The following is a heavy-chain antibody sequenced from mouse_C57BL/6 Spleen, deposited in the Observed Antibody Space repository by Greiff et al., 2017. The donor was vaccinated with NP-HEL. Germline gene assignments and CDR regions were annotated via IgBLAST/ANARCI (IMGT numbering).Heavy chain of an antibody. CDR3: ARGRITTVVATDYFDY. CDR1: GYTFTDYY. CDR2: INPYNGGT. V-gene: IGHV1-19*01. Sequence: EVQLQQSGPVLVKPGASVKMSCKASGYTFTDYYMNWVKQSHGKSLEWIGVINPYNGGTSYNQKFKGKATLTVDKSSSTAYMELNSLTSEDSAVYYCARGRITTVVATDYFDYWGQGTTLTVSS. D-gene: IGHD1-1*01. J-gene: IGHJ2*01.